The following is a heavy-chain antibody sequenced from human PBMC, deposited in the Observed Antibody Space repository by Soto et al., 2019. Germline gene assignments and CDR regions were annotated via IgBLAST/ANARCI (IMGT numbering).Heavy chain of an antibody. D-gene: IGHD3-10*01. CDR2: ISETGDCL. V-gene: IGHV3-23*01. CDR1: QFTFSSFA. J-gene: IGHJ4*02. CDR3: VKGGWLDY. Sequence: DVKLLESGGGLVQPGGSLRLSCAASQFTFSSFAMTWVRQAPGKGLEWVSFISETGDCLSYAESVKGRFTISRDNSKNTLYLQMSSLRPEDTAVYYCVKGGWLDYWGQGTLVTVSS.